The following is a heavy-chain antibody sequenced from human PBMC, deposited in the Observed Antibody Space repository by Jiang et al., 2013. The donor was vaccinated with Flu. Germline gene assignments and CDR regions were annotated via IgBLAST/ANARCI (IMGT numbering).Heavy chain of an antibody. J-gene: IGHJ4*02. D-gene: IGHD3-10*01. CDR2: IYHSGRT. V-gene: IGHV4-31*03. CDR3: AGHAASGSYQIDS. CDR1: GDSISSSGYY. Sequence: YGSGLVKPSETLSLICTVSGDSISSSGYYWSWIRQYPGKGLEWIGYIYHSGRTFYSPSLKSRTIISVDTSKNHFSLRLNSVTAADTAVYYCAGHAASGSYQIDSWGQGTLVTVSS.